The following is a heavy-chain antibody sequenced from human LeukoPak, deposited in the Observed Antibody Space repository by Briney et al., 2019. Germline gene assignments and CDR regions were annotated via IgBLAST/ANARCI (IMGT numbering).Heavy chain of an antibody. J-gene: IGHJ4*02. CDR2: IWYDGSNK. Sequence: PGRSLRLSCAASGFTFSSYGMHWVRQAPGKGLEWVAVIWYDGSNKYYADSVKGRFTISRDNSKNTLCLQMNSLRAEDTAVYYCASEYSSGWPHYWGQGTLVTVSS. V-gene: IGHV3-33*01. CDR1: GFTFSSYG. CDR3: ASEYSSGWPHY. D-gene: IGHD6-19*01.